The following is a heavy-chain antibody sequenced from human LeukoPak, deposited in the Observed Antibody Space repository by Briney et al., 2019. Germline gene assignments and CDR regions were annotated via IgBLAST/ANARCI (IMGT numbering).Heavy chain of an antibody. CDR3: AADPYDYGDYVLGY. Sequence: EASVKVSCKASGFTFTSSAVQWVRQARGKRLEWIGWIVVGSGNTNYAQKFQERVTITRDMSTSTAYMELSSLRSEDTAVYYCAADPYDYGDYVLGYWGQGTLVTVSS. J-gene: IGHJ4*02. V-gene: IGHV1-58*01. D-gene: IGHD4-17*01. CDR2: IVVGSGNT. CDR1: GFTFTSSA.